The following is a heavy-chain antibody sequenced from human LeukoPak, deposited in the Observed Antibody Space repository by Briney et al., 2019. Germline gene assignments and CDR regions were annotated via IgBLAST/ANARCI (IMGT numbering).Heavy chain of an antibody. V-gene: IGHV1-2*02. D-gene: IGHD6-13*01. CDR1: GYTFTGYY. J-gene: IGHJ4*02. CDR3: ARLSSSSWPTYYFDY. CDR2: INPNSGGT. Sequence: ASVKVSCKASGYTFTGYYMHWVRQAPGQGLEWMGWINPNSGGTNYAQKFQGRVTMTRDTSISTAYMELSRLRSDDTAVYYCARLSSSSWPTYYFDYWGQGTLVTVSS.